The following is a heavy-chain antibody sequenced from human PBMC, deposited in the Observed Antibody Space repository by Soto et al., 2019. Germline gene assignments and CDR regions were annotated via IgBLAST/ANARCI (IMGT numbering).Heavy chain of an antibody. CDR2: VSGSGDST. CDR1: AFTFSSYA. CDR3: AKDPGIAAAIYYYGMDV. V-gene: IGHV3-23*01. J-gene: IGHJ6*02. D-gene: IGHD6-13*01. Sequence: GGSLRLSCAASAFTFSSYAMSWVRQAPGKGLEWVSAVSGSGDSTYYADSVKGRFTISRDNSKNTLYLQMNSLRAEDTAVYYCAKDPGIAAAIYYYGMDVWGQGTTVTVSS.